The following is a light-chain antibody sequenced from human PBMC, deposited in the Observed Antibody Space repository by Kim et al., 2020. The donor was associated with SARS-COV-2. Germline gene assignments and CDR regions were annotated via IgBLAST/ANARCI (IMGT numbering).Light chain of an antibody. CDR3: QTWDTGIQV. Sequence: ASVKLTCTLSSGHSSYAIAWHQQQPEKGPRYLMKLNSDGSHSKGDEIPDRFSGSSSGAERYLTISSLQSEDEADYYCQTWDTGIQVFGGGTQLTVL. CDR1: SGHSSYA. CDR2: LNSDGSH. V-gene: IGLV4-69*01. J-gene: IGLJ3*02.